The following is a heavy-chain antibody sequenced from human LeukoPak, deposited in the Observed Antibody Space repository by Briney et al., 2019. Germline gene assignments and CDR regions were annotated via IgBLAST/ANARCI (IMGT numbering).Heavy chain of an antibody. CDR1: GFTFSSYA. Sequence: GGSLRLSCAASGFTFSSYAMSWVRQAPGKGLEWVSAISGSGGSTYYADSVKGRFTISRDNSKNTLYLQMNSLRAEDTAVYYCAKQEHVVGGCSSTSCPYYFDYWGQGTLVTVSS. D-gene: IGHD2-2*01. J-gene: IGHJ4*02. CDR3: AKQEHVVGGCSSTSCPYYFDY. V-gene: IGHV3-23*01. CDR2: ISGSGGST.